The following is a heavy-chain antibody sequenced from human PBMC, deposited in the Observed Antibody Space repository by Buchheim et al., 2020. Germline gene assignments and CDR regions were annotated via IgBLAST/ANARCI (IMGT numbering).Heavy chain of an antibody. V-gene: IGHV3-30*18. CDR3: AKALPYKELDY. J-gene: IGHJ4*02. D-gene: IGHD1-1*01. CDR2: ISYDGSNK. CDR1: GFTFSSYG. Sequence: QVQLVESGGGVVQPGRSLRPSCAASGFTFSSYGMHWVRQAPGKGLEWVAVISYDGSNKYYADSVKGRFTISRDNSKNTLYLQMNSLRAEDTAVYYCAKALPYKELDYWGQGTL.